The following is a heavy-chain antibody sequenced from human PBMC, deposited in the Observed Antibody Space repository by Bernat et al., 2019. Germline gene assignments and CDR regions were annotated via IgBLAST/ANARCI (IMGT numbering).Heavy chain of an antibody. V-gene: IGHV3-49*04. CDR2: VRSRAFGGTT. Sequence: VQLVESGGHLVQPGGSLRLSCTGSGFSFADYVMTWVRQAPGKGLEWVGFVRSRAFGGTTDYAASVKGRFTISRDDSKSIAYLQMNSLKIEDTAVYYCMGYYLGSTFLTFDYWGQGTLLTVSS. J-gene: IGHJ4*02. CDR3: MGYYLGSTFLTFDY. D-gene: IGHD3-10*01. CDR1: GFSFADYV.